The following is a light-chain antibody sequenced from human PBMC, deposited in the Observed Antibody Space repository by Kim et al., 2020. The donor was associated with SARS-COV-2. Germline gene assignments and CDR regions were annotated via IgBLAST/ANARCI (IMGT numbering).Light chain of an antibody. CDR2: DVS. J-gene: IGKJ2*01. CDR3: HQRSDWPNT. V-gene: IGKV3-11*01. Sequence: SLSPGGRATLPWKASQSVGSYLGWYPQKRCQAPRPLMYDVSNRATGIPARFSGSGSGTDFTLTISGLEPEDFALYYCHQRSDWPNTFGQGTKLEI. CDR1: QSVGSY.